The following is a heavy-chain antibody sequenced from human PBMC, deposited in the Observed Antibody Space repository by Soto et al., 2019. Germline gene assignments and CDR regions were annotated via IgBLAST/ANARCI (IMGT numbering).Heavy chain of an antibody. J-gene: IGHJ4*02. CDR1: GFTFSYYG. V-gene: IGHV3-33*01. CDR3: ARDLEGPFDY. Sequence: QVQLVESGGGVVQPGRSLRLSCAASGFTFSYYGMHWVRQAPGKGLEWVAVIWYDGSNKYYADSVKGRFTISRDNSKNTLYLQMNCLRAEDTAVYYCARDLEGPFDYWGQGTLVTVSS. D-gene: IGHD1-1*01. CDR2: IWYDGSNK.